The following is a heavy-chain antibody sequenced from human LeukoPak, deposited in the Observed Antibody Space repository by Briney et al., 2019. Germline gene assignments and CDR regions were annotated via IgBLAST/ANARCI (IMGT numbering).Heavy chain of an antibody. CDR2: IYPGDSDT. V-gene: IGHV5-51*01. J-gene: IGHJ4*02. Sequence: GESLKISCKGSGYSFTSYWIGWVRQMPGKGLGWMGIIYPGDSDTRYSPSFQGQVTISADKSISTAYLQWSSLKASDTAMYYCASSGNYYDSSGPPYYWGQGTLVTVSS. CDR3: ASSGNYYDSSGPPYY. D-gene: IGHD3-22*01. CDR1: GYSFTSYW.